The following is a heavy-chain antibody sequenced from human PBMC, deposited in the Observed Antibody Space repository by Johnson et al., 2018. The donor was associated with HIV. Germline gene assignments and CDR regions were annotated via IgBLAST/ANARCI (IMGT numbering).Heavy chain of an antibody. J-gene: IGHJ3*02. CDR3: AKGWRQLWPTGDGAVDI. CDR2: ISSSGSTI. V-gene: IGHV3-11*04. CDR1: GFTFSDYY. D-gene: IGHD3-10*01. Sequence: QVQLVESGGGVVQPGGSLRLSCAASGFTFSDYYMSWIRQAPGKGLEWISYISSSGSTIYYTDSVKGRFTISRDNAKNSLYLQMNSLRAEDTAVYYCAKGWRQLWPTGDGAVDIWGQGTMVTVSS.